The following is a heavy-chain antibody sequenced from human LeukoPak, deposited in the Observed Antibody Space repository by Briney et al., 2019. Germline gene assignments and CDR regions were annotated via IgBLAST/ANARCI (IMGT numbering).Heavy chain of an antibody. Sequence: GGSLRLSCAASGFTFSSYGMHWVRQAPGKGLEWVAVISYNGSNKYYADSVKGRFTISRDNSKNTLYLQMNSLRAEDTAIYYCAKATGTLGNWDQGTLVTVSS. CDR1: GFTFSSYG. V-gene: IGHV3-30*18. D-gene: IGHD1-1*01. CDR2: ISYNGSNK. J-gene: IGHJ4*02. CDR3: AKATGTLGN.